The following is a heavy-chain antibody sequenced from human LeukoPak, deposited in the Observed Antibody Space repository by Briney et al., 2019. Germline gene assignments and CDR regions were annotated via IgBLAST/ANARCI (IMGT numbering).Heavy chain of an antibody. V-gene: IGHV3-21*01. J-gene: IGHJ4*02. D-gene: IGHD2-15*01. CDR2: SSSSSSYI. CDR1: GFTFSSYS. Sequence: GGSLRLSCAASGFTFSSYSMNWVRQAPGKGLEWVSSSSSSSSYIYYADSVKGRFTISRDNAKNSLYLQMNSLRAEDTAVYYCARGSVGTPPPFDYWGQGTLVTVSS. CDR3: ARGSVGTPPPFDY.